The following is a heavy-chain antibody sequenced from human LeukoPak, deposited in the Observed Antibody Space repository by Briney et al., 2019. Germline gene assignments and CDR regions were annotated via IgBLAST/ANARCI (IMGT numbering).Heavy chain of an antibody. Sequence: ASVKVSCKASGYTFNRYGITWLRQAPGQGFEWMGWISAYDGNTNYAQKFQGRVTMTTDTSTNTAHMELRSLRSDDTAVYYCARGATGAEPFWGQGTLVTVSS. CDR2: ISAYDGNT. D-gene: IGHD1-14*01. CDR1: GYTFNRYG. CDR3: ARGATGAEPF. V-gene: IGHV1-18*01. J-gene: IGHJ4*02.